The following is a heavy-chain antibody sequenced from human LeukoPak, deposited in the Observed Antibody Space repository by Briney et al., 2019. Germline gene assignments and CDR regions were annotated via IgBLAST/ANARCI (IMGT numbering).Heavy chain of an antibody. CDR2: ITGSGSDT. J-gene: IGHJ4*02. V-gene: IGHV3-23*01. D-gene: IGHD2-15*01. CDR1: GFTFSSYA. CDR3: AKGTEGYCSGTICYPFDY. Sequence: GGSLRLSCEASGFTFSSYAMNWVRQVPGKGLEWVSSITGSGSDTYFVDSVKGRFTISRDNSKNTLYLQLNRLRAEDTAVYYCAKGTEGYCSGTICYPFDYWGRGTLVTVSS.